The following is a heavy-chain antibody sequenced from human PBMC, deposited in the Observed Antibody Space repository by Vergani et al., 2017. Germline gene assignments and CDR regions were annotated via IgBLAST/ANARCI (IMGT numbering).Heavy chain of an antibody. CDR3: AREVWGNDYYYYYMDV. Sequence: QVQLQESGPGLVKPSETLSLTCTVSGGSISSYYWSWIRQPPGKGLEWIGYIYYSGSTNYNPSLKIRVTISVDTSKNQFSLKLSSVTAADTAVYYCAREVWGNDYYYYYMDVWGKGTTVTVSS. CDR2: IYYSGST. J-gene: IGHJ6*03. D-gene: IGHD3-16*01. CDR1: GGSISSYY. V-gene: IGHV4-59*01.